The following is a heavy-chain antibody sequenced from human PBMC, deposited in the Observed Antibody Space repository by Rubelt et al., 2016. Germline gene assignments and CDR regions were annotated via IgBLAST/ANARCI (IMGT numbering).Heavy chain of an antibody. D-gene: IGHD2-2*01. V-gene: IGHV3-9*01. Sequence: EVQLVESGGGLVQPGESLSLSCSASGFTFDDYAMHWVRQAPGKGLEWVSGISWNSGSIGYADSVKGRFTISRDNAKNSLNLQMNGLRAEDTAIYYCAKYVVPVPAVHRGFDLWGRGTLVTVSS. CDR2: ISWNSGSI. CDR3: AKYVVPVPAVHRGFDL. J-gene: IGHJ2*01. CDR1: GFTFDDYA.